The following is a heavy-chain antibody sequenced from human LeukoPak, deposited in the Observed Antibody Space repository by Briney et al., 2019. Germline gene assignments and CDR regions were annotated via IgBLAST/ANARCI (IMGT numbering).Heavy chain of an antibody. CDR2: VENDGGTK. D-gene: IGHD6-19*01. Sequence: GGSLRLSCAASGFTFRNLGMHWVRQAPGKGLEWVAFVENDGGTKYYADSVKGRFTISRDNSKSTLFLQMNSLRAEDTAVYFCARRSGVAVAGAFDYWGQGTLVTVSS. CDR1: GFTFRNLG. J-gene: IGHJ4*02. V-gene: IGHV3-30*12. CDR3: ARRSGVAVAGAFDY.